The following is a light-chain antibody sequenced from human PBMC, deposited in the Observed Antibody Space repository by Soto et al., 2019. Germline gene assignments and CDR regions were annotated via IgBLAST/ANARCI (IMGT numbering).Light chain of an antibody. CDR3: QKYGSLTSST. J-gene: IGKJ1*01. CDR2: AAS. Sequence: EIVLTQSPGTLSLSPGERATLSCRASQSVSSTYLAWYHQKPGQAPRLIIYAASSRDTGIPDRFRGRGSGTDFTLTISRLETEDVAVYYCQKYGSLTSSTFGQGPKVEIK. V-gene: IGKV3-20*01. CDR1: QSVSSTY.